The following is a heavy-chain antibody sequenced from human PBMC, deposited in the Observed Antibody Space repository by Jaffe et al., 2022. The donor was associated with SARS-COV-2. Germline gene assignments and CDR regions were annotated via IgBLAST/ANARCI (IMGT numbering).Heavy chain of an antibody. CDR3: ARLGYCSGGSCYDVNWFDP. V-gene: IGHV4-59*08. J-gene: IGHJ5*02. CDR2: IYYSGST. D-gene: IGHD2-15*01. CDR1: GGSISSYY. Sequence: QVQLQESGPGLVKPSETLSLTCTVSGGSISSYYWSWIRQPPGKGLEWIGYIYYSGSTNYNPSLKSRVTISVDTSKNQFSLKLSSVTAADTAVYYCARLGYCSGGSCYDVNWFDPWGQGTLVTVSS.